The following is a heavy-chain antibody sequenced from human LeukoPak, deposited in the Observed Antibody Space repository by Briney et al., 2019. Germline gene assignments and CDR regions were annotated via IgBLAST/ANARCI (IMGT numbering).Heavy chain of an antibody. V-gene: IGHV3-7*05. CDR3: ASHANSGRHVDQ. CDR1: GFTFSRNW. J-gene: IGHJ4*02. D-gene: IGHD3-10*01. CDR2: INEDVSEI. Sequence: PGGSLRLSCAASGFTFSRNWMGWVRRAPGKGLEWVANINEDVSEIYYVESVKGRFSISRDNAKKSLYLQMDSLRAEDTAVYYCASHANSGRHVDQWGQGTLLPLFS.